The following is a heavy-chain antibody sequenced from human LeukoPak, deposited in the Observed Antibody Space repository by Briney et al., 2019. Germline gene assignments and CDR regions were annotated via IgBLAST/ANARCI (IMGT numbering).Heavy chain of an antibody. Sequence: SETLSLTCTVSGGSISSYYWSWIRQPPGKGLEWIGYIYYSGSTNYNPSLKSRVTISVKTSKNQFSLKLSSVTAADTAVYYCASSYYDILTGYDFDYWGQGTLVTVSS. V-gene: IGHV4-59*12. D-gene: IGHD3-9*01. CDR2: IYYSGST. CDR3: ASSYYDILTGYDFDY. CDR1: GGSISSYY. J-gene: IGHJ4*02.